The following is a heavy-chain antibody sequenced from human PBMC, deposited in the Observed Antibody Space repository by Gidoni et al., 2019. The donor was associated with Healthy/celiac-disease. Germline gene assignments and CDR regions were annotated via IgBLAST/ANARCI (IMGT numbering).Heavy chain of an antibody. V-gene: IGHV4-34*01. CDR3: ARAGSSSWAIDY. J-gene: IGHJ4*02. Sequence: QVQLQQWGAGPLKPSETLSLTCAVYGGSFSGYYWSWIRQPPGKGLEWIGEINHSGSTNYNPSLKSRVTISVDTSKNQFSLKLSSVTAADTAVYYCARAGSSSWAIDYWGQGTLVTVSS. D-gene: IGHD6-13*01. CDR1: GGSFSGYY. CDR2: INHSGST.